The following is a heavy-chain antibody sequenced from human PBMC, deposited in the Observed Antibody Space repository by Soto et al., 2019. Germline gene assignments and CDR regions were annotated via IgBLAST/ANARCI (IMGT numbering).Heavy chain of an antibody. D-gene: IGHD3-3*01. CDR1: GFTFTSSA. CDR2: IVVGSGNT. J-gene: IGHJ3*02. V-gene: IGHV1-58*01. CDR3: AADQTYYDFWSGGSNAFDI. Sequence: SVKVSCKASGFTFTSSAVQWVLQARGQRLEWIGWIVVGSGNTNYAQKFQERVTITRDMSTSTAYMELSSLRSEDTDVYYCAADQTYYDFWSGGSNAFDIWGQGTMVTVSS.